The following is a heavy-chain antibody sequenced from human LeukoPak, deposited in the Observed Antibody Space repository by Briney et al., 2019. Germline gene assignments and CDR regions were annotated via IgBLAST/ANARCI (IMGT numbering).Heavy chain of an antibody. CDR2: ISWNSGSI. CDR3: AKDISGELGGAYDY. CDR1: GFTFDDYA. V-gene: IGHV3-9*01. J-gene: IGHJ4*02. D-gene: IGHD3-16*01. Sequence: GGSLRLSCAASGFTFDDYAMHWVRQAPGKGLEWVSGISWNSGSIGYADSVKGRFTISRDNAKNSLYLQMNSLRAEDTALYYCAKDISGELGGAYDYWGQGTLVTVSS.